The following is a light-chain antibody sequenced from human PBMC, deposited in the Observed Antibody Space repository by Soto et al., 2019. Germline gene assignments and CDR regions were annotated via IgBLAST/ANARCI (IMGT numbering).Light chain of an antibody. CDR3: QQYFTSPWT. CDR1: QIISSTY. CDR2: GAS. V-gene: IGKV3-20*01. Sequence: DIVLTQSPGTLSLSPGERATLSCRASQIISSTYLGWYQQKPGQAPRLLIYGASSRATGIPDRFSGSGSGTDFTLTISSLQAEDVAVYYCQQYFTSPWTFGQGTKVEI. J-gene: IGKJ1*01.